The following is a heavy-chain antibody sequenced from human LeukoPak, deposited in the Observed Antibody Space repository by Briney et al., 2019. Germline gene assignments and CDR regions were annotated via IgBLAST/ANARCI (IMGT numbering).Heavy chain of an antibody. CDR3: ARDQGYYGSGSYSWFDP. CDR2: INPSGSGT. Sequence: ASVTVSCTASVYTFTSYDMHCGRQAPGQGLEWMGIINPSGSGTTYAQKFQGRVTMTRDMSTSTVYMELSSLRSEATAVYYCARDQGYYGSGSYSWFDPWGQGTLVTVSS. V-gene: IGHV1-46*01. CDR1: VYTFTSYD. J-gene: IGHJ5*02. D-gene: IGHD3-10*01.